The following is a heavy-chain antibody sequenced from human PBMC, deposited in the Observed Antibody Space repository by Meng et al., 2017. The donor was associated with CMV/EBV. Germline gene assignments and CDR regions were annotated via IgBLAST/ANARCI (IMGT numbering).Heavy chain of an antibody. J-gene: IGHJ4*02. CDR3: ARFGLPGG. CDR1: GFTFSSYS. CDR2: ISSSSSYI. D-gene: IGHD7-27*01. Sequence: GESLKISCAASGFTFSSYSMNWVRHAPGKGLEWVSSISSSSSYIYYEDSVKGRFTISRDNAKNSLYLQMNSLRAEDTAVYYCARFGLPGGWGQGTLVTVSS. V-gene: IGHV3-21*01.